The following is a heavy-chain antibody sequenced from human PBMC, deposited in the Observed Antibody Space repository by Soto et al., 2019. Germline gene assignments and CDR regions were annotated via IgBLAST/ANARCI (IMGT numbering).Heavy chain of an antibody. J-gene: IGHJ4*02. V-gene: IGHV1-3*01. Sequence: ASVKVSCKASGYTFTSYAMHWVRQAPGQRLEWMGWINAGNGNTKYSQKFQGRVTITRDKSASTAYMELSSLRSDDPAVYYCARDQRESSSPYFDYWGQGTLVTVSS. CDR2: INAGNGNT. D-gene: IGHD6-6*01. CDR3: ARDQRESSSPYFDY. CDR1: GYTFTSYA.